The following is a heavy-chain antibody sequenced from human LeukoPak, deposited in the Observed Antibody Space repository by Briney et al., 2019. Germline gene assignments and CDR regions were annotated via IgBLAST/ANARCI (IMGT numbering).Heavy chain of an antibody. J-gene: IGHJ5*02. CDR3: ARGGPTTAFDP. D-gene: IGHD1-14*01. CDR1: GVSISSYY. CDR2: IYYSGST. V-gene: IGHV4-59*01. Sequence: SETLSLTCTVSGVSISSYYWSWIRQPPGKGLEWIGYIYYSGSTNYNPSLKSRVTISVDTSKNQFSLKLSSVTAADTAVYYCARGGPTTAFDPWGQGTLVTVSS.